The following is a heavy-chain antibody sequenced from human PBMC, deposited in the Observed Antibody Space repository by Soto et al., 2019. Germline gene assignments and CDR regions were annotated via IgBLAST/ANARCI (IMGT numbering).Heavy chain of an antibody. Sequence: GGSLRLSCAASGFTFSSYGMHWVRQAPGKGLEWVAVIWYDGSNKYYADSVKGRFTISRDNSKNTLYLQMNSLRAEDTAVYYCARDPGAARLCDSWGQGTLVTVSS. J-gene: IGHJ4*02. V-gene: IGHV3-33*01. CDR3: ARDPGAARLCDS. CDR1: GFTFSSYG. D-gene: IGHD6-6*01. CDR2: IWYDGSNK.